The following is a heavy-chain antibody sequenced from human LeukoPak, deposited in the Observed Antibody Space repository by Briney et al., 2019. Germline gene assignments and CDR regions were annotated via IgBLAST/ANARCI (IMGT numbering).Heavy chain of an antibody. CDR2: ISGSGGST. V-gene: IGHV3-23*01. J-gene: IGHJ4*02. CDR1: GFTFSSYA. D-gene: IGHD2-21*02. Sequence: PGGSLRLSCAASGFTFSSYAMSWVRQAPGKGLEWVSAISGSGGSTYYTDSVKGRFTISRDNSKNTLYLQMNSLRAEDTAVYYCAKDRIGQYCGGDCYSRSSYWGQGTLVTVSS. CDR3: AKDRIGQYCGGDCYSRSSY.